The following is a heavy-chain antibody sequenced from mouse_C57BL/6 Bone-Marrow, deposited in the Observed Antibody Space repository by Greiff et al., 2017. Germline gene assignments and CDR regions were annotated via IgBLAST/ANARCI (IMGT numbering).Heavy chain of an antibody. V-gene: IGHV1-4*01. CDR2: INPSSGYT. J-gene: IGHJ4*01. CDR1: GYTFTSYT. CDR3: ARFFPYYGSSPYAMDY. Sequence: QVQLKESGAELARPGASVKMSCKASGYTFTSYTMHWVKQRPGQGLEWIGYINPSSGYTKYNQKFKDKATLTADKSSITAYMQLSSLTSEDSAVYYCARFFPYYGSSPYAMDYWGQGTSVTVSS. D-gene: IGHD1-1*01.